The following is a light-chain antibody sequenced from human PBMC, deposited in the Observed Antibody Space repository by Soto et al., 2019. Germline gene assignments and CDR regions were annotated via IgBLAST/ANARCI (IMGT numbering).Light chain of an antibody. Sequence: QSALTQPRSVSGSPGQSVTISCTGTSSDVGGYNYVSWYQQHPGKAPKLMIYDVTKRPSGVPDRFSGSKSGNTASLTISGLQAEDEGDYYCSSYAGSSYDFGTGTKLTVL. CDR3: SSYAGSSYD. V-gene: IGLV2-11*01. CDR1: SSDVGGYNY. CDR2: DVT. J-gene: IGLJ1*01.